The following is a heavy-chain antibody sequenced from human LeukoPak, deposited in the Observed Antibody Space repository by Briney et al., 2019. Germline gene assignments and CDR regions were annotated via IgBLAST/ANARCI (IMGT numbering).Heavy chain of an antibody. D-gene: IGHD3-16*01. CDR2: ISAYNGNT. Sequence: GPVKVSCKASGYTFTSYGISWVRQAPGQGLERMGWISAYNGNTNYAQKLQGRVTMTTDTSTSTAYMELRSLRSDDTAVYYCASSSIGGGIWYFDLWGRGTLVTVSS. CDR1: GYTFTSYG. CDR3: ASSSIGGGIWYFDL. J-gene: IGHJ2*01. V-gene: IGHV1-18*01.